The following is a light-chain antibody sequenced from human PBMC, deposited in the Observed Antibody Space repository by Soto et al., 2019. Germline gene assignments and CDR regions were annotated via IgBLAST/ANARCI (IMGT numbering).Light chain of an antibody. J-gene: IGKJ1*01. Sequence: DIQMTQSPSTLSASVGDRVTITCRASQSISSWLAWYRQKPGKAPKLLIYKASGLDSGVPSRFSGSGSGTEFTLTISSLQPDDFATYYCQQYNNYPWTFGQGTKVDIK. CDR2: KAS. V-gene: IGKV1-5*03. CDR1: QSISSW. CDR3: QQYNNYPWT.